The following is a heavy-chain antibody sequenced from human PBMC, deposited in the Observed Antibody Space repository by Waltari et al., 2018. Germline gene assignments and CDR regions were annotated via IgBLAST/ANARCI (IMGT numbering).Heavy chain of an antibody. CDR3: ARDLSGYSGYEGPYFDY. J-gene: IGHJ4*02. CDR1: GYTFTSYA. V-gene: IGHV1-3*01. CDR2: INAGNGNT. D-gene: IGHD5-12*01. Sequence: QVQLVQSGAEVKKPGASVKVSCKASGYTFTSYAMHWVRQAPGQRLEWMGWINAGNGNTKYSQKFQGRVTITRDTSASKAYMELSSLRSEDTAVYYCARDLSGYSGYEGPYFDYWGQGTLVTVSS.